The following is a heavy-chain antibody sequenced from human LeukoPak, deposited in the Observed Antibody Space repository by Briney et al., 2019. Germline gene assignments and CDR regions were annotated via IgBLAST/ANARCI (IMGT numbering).Heavy chain of an antibody. D-gene: IGHD5-18*01. CDR3: ARESGTAMARHYYYYGMDV. CDR2: ISAYNGNT. Sequence: GASVKVSCKASGYTFTSYGISWVRQAPGQGLEWMGWISAYNGNTNYAQKLQGRVTMTTDTSTSTAYMELRSLRSDDTAVYYCARESGTAMARHYYYYGMDVWGQGTTVTVSS. J-gene: IGHJ6*02. V-gene: IGHV1-18*01. CDR1: GYTFTSYG.